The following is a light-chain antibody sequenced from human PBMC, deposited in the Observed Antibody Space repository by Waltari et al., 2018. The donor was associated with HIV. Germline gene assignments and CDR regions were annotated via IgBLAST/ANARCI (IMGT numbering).Light chain of an antibody. Sequence: QSALTQPPSASGSPGQSVTISCTGTSSDVGGYNFVSWYQQHPGKAPKLMICEVTKRPSGVPVCVWGSKTGNTASLTVSGVQADDEADYYCSSYAGGNNLVFGGGTKLTVL. V-gene: IGLV2-8*01. J-gene: IGLJ2*01. CDR2: EVT. CDR3: SSYAGGNNLV. CDR1: SSDVGGYNF.